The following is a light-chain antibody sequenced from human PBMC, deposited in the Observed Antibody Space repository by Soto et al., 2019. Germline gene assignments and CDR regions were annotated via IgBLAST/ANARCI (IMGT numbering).Light chain of an antibody. CDR3: QQYGSSGT. J-gene: IGKJ1*01. Sequence: EVVMTQSPATLSVSPGERATLSCKASQSVRNNLVWYLQKPGQAPRPIIYDATTRATGIPVRFSGSGSGTEFTLTISSLQSEDFAVYYCQQYGSSGTFGQGTQVDIK. CDR1: QSVRNN. V-gene: IGKV3-15*01. CDR2: DAT.